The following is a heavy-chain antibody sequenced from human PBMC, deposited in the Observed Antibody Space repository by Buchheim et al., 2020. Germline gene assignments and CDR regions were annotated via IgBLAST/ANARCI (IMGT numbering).Heavy chain of an antibody. CDR1: GFTFSSYG. CDR3: AKGRSSGWYVRPCYYYYGMDV. CDR2: ISYDGSNK. Sequence: QVQLVESGGGVVQPGRSLRLSCAASGFTFSSYGMHWVRQAPGKGLEWVAVISYDGSNKYYADSVKGRFTISRDNSKNTLYLQMNSLKAEDTAVYYCAKGRSSGWYVRPCYYYYGMDVWGQGTT. J-gene: IGHJ6*02. D-gene: IGHD6-19*01. V-gene: IGHV3-30*18.